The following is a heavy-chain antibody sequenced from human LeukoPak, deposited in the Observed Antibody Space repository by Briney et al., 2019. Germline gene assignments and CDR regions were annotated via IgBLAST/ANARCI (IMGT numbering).Heavy chain of an antibody. D-gene: IGHD3-3*01. Sequence: PGGSLRLXCAASGFTFSSYWMHWVRQAPGKGLVWVSRIDSDGSSTSNADSVKGRFTISRDNAKNTMYLEMNSLRAEDTAIYYCAREFTIFGVVNDAFDIWGQGTMVTVSS. CDR2: IDSDGSST. V-gene: IGHV3-74*01. CDR1: GFTFSSYW. J-gene: IGHJ3*02. CDR3: AREFTIFGVVNDAFDI.